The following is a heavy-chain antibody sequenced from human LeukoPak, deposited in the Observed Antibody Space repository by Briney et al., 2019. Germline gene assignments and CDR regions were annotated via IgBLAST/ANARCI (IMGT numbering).Heavy chain of an antibody. CDR1: GFTFSSYG. CDR3: ARDISRGAAAGNY. J-gene: IGHJ4*02. Sequence: GGSLRLSCAASGFTFSSYGMHWVRQAPGKGLEWVAVIWYDGSNKYYADSVKGRFTISRDNSKNTLYLQMNSLRAEDTAVYYCARDISRGAAAGNYWGQGTLVTVSP. D-gene: IGHD6-13*01. CDR2: IWYDGSNK. V-gene: IGHV3-33*01.